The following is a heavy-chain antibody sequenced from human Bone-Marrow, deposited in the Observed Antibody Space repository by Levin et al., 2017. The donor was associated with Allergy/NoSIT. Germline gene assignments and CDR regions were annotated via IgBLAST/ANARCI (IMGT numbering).Heavy chain of an antibody. CDR2: ISGSGGST. CDR3: AKRIAAAGLADLDY. V-gene: IGHV3-23*01. D-gene: IGHD6-13*01. Sequence: AGGSLRLSCAASGFIFSSYAMSWVRQAPGKGLEWVSFISGSGGSTYYADSVKGRFTISRDNSKNTLYLQMNSLRAEDTAVYYCAKRIAAAGLADLDYWGQGILVTVSS. CDR1: GFIFSSYA. J-gene: IGHJ4*02.